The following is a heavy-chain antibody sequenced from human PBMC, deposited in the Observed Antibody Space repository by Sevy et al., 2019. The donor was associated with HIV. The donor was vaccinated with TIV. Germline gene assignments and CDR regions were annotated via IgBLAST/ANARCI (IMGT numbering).Heavy chain of an antibody. Sequence: GGSLRLSCEASGFTFSNYEMNWVRQAPGKGLEWVSYISSSGNTIYYADSVKGRFTISRDNAKNSLYLQMNSLRVEDTAVYYCARDCSSASCLWGMDVWGQGTMVTVSS. V-gene: IGHV3-48*03. CDR3: ARDCSSASCLWGMDV. D-gene: IGHD2-2*01. CDR1: GFTFSNYE. CDR2: ISSSGNTI. J-gene: IGHJ6*02.